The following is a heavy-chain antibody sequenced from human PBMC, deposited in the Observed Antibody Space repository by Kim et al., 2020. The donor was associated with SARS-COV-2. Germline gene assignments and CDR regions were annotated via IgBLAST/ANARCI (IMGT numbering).Heavy chain of an antibody. CDR1: GFTFSSYA. CDR2: ISGSGGST. V-gene: IGHV3-23*01. CDR3: LLAYGGVGSVDY. D-gene: IGHD2-8*02. J-gene: IGHJ4*02. Sequence: GGSLRLSCAASGFTFSSYAMSWVRQAPGKGLEWVSAISGSGGSTSYADSAKGRVTISRDNTNNTLYLQMNSLRPEDTAANYYLLAYGGVGSVDYWSLGT.